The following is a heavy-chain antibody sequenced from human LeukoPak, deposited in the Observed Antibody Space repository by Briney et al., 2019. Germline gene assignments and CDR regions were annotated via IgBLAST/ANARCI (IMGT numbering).Heavy chain of an antibody. Sequence: PGGSLRLSCAASGFTFSNAWMSWVRQAPGKGLEWVGRIKSKTDGGTTDYAAPVKGRFTISRDDSKNTLYLQMNSLKTEDTAVYYRPLYYPEWFAPCCQGTLVTGSS. D-gene: IGHD3-10*01. CDR2: IKSKTDGGTT. CDR3: PLYYPEWFAP. V-gene: IGHV3-15*01. J-gene: IGHJ5*02. CDR1: GFTFSNAW.